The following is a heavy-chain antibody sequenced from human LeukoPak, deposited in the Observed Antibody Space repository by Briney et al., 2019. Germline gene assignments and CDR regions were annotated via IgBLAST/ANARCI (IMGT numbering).Heavy chain of an antibody. V-gene: IGHV3-7*03. D-gene: IGHD7-27*01. CDR1: GFTFSSYW. J-gene: IGHJ6*03. CDR2: IKQDGSEK. CDR3: ARGYNWGSPTRNFYYLDV. Sequence: PGGSLRLSCAASGFTFSSYWMSWVRQAPGKGLEWVANIKQDGSEKYYVDSVKGRFTISRDNAKNSLYLQMNSLRAEDTAVYYCARGYNWGSPTRNFYYLDVWGKGTTVTVSS.